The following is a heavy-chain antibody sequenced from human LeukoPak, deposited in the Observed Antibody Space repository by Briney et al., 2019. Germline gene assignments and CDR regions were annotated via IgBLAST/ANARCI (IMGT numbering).Heavy chain of an antibody. D-gene: IGHD4-17*01. CDR1: GYTFTSYD. Sequence: GASVKVSCKASGYTFTSYDINWVRQATGQGLEWMGWVNPNSGNTGYAQKFQGRVTMTRNTSISTAYMELSSLRSEDTAVYYCAREGASTAQPFDYWGQGTLVTVSS. CDR2: VNPNSGNT. V-gene: IGHV1-8*01. J-gene: IGHJ4*02. CDR3: AREGASTAQPFDY.